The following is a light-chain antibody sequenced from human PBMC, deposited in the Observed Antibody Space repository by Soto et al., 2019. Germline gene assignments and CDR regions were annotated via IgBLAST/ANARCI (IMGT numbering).Light chain of an antibody. CDR3: QQYFEWPPMT. CDR1: QSVSNY. Sequence: EVVMTQSPATLSVSPGDRVTLSCRASQSVSNYLAWYQQKPGQAPRLLIYGASTRATGSPDRFSASGSATEFTLTISSLLSEDSAIYYCQQYFEWPPMTFGQGTKVDIK. CDR2: GAS. V-gene: IGKV3-15*01. J-gene: IGKJ1*01.